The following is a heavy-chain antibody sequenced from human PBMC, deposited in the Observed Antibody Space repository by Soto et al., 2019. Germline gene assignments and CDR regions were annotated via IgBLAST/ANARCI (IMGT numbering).Heavy chain of an antibody. V-gene: IGHV4-31*03. Sequence: LSLTCTVSGGSISSGGYYWSWIRQHPGKGLEWIGYIYYSGSTYYNPSLKSRVTISVDTSKNQFSLKLSSVTAADTAVYYCARGRYGDYETLIDYWGQGTLVTVSS. J-gene: IGHJ4*02. D-gene: IGHD4-17*01. CDR2: IYYSGST. CDR1: GGSISSGGYY. CDR3: ARGRYGDYETLIDY.